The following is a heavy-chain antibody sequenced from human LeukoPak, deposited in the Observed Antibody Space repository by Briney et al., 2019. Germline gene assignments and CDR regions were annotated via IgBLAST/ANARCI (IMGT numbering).Heavy chain of an antibody. CDR1: GGSIRSAGYS. V-gene: IGHV4-31*03. D-gene: IGHD7-27*01. J-gene: IGHJ4*02. Sequence: SGTLSLTCTVSGGSIRSAGYSWFWIRQFPGKGLEWIGYIYYSGSTAYNPSLKSRVSISLDTSENQFSLNLTSVTAADTAVYFCARDGATGVLDHWGQGTLVTVSS. CDR3: ARDGATGVLDH. CDR2: IYYSGST.